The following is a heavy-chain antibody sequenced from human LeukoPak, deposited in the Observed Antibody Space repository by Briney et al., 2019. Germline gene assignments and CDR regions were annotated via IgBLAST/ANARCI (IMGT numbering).Heavy chain of an antibody. J-gene: IGHJ4*02. Sequence: PGGSLRLSCAASGFTFSSYAMHWVRQAPGKGLEWVAVIWYDGSNKYYADSVKGRCTISRDNSKNTLYLQMNSLRSEDTAVYYCSRSVTGTLWFDYWGQGTLVTVSS. CDR1: GFTFSSYA. D-gene: IGHD1-20*01. V-gene: IGHV3-33*01. CDR3: SRSVTGTLWFDY. CDR2: IWYDGSNK.